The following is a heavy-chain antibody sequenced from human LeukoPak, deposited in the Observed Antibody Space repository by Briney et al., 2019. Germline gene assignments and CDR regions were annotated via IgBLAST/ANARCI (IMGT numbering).Heavy chain of an antibody. CDR1: GGSISSSTYY. CDR3: ASYYASGSYFDY. D-gene: IGHD3-10*01. J-gene: IGHJ4*02. Sequence: SETLSLTCTVSGGSISSSTYYWGWIRQPPGKGLEWIGSISYSGSTYCNPSLESRVTISVDTSKNHFSLNLTFVTAADTAEYFCASYYASGSYFDYWGQGILVTVSS. CDR2: ISYSGST. V-gene: IGHV4-39*02.